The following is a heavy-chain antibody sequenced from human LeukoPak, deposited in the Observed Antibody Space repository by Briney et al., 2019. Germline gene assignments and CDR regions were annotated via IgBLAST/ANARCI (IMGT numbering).Heavy chain of an antibody. CDR1: GYTFTDYY. Sequence: ASVKVSCKASGYTFTDYYMHWVRQAPGQGLEWMGTINPSGGSTTYAQKFQGRVTMTRDTSTSTVYMELSSPRSEDTAVYYCARAERNYYDSSGYYSEYFQHWGQGTLVTVSS. J-gene: IGHJ1*01. V-gene: IGHV1-46*01. CDR3: ARAERNYYDSSGYYSEYFQH. D-gene: IGHD3-22*01. CDR2: INPSGGST.